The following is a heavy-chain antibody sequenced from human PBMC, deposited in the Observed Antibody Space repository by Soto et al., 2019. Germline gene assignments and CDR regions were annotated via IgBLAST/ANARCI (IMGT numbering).Heavy chain of an antibody. J-gene: IGHJ4*02. D-gene: IGHD1-26*01. CDR3: ARVTILGPTGDFDY. CDR1: GYTFTDYH. V-gene: IGHV1-2*02. CDR2: VTPRSGEV. Sequence: QVHLVQSGAEVKRPGDSVKVSCQASGYTFTDYHIHWVRQAPGQGLEWMGRVTPRSGEVYYSPKFQGRVTLTSDTSISTAYMELTTLKFDDTAVFYCARVTILGPTGDFDYWGQGTLATVSS.